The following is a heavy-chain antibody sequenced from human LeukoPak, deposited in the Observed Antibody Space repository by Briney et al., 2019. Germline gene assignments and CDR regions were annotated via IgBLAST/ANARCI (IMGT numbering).Heavy chain of an antibody. D-gene: IGHD2-21*02. CDR3: AKDFVVVPGNVNYFDY. J-gene: IGHJ4*02. CDR2: ISGSGDNT. V-gene: IGHV3-23*01. CDR1: GFTFSSYG. Sequence: GGSLRLSCAASGFTFSSYGMSWVRQAPGKGLEWVSAISGSGDNTYYADSVKGRFTVSRDNSKNTLYVQMKRLRAEDTAVYYCAKDFVVVPGNVNYFDYWGQGTLVTVSS.